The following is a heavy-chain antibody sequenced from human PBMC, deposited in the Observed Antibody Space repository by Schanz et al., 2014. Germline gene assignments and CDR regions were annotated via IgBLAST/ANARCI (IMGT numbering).Heavy chain of an antibody. Sequence: EAHLVESGGGLVKPGGSLTLSCAASRFTVTNAWMSWVRQAPGKGPEWFSYVSRSTPDIYYADSVKGRFTMSRDNAKNSVFLQMNSLRAEDAAVYYCARIGGSVFDYWAQGTLVTVSS. CDR3: ARIGGSVFDY. V-gene: IGHV3-48*01. CDR1: RFTVTNAW. CDR2: VSRSTPDI. J-gene: IGHJ4*02. D-gene: IGHD3-10*01.